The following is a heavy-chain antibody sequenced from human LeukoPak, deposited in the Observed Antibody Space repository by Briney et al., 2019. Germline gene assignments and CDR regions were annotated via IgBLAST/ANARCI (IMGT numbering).Heavy chain of an antibody. Sequence: AGGSLRLSCAASGFTFSDYYMSWVRQAPGKGLEWVSYISDSGSATYYADSVKGRFTISRDNAKNSLYLQMNSLRAEDTATYYCARDRKPIVYYGMSVRGQGTTVTVSS. CDR2: ISDSGSAT. CDR1: GFTFSDYY. J-gene: IGHJ6*02. V-gene: IGHV3-11*01. CDR3: ARDRKPIVYYGMSV. D-gene: IGHD1-14*01.